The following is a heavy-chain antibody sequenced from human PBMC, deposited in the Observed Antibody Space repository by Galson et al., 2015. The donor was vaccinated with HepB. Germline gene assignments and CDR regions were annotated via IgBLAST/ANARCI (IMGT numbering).Heavy chain of an antibody. Sequence: SLRLSCAASGFTFGGYAMSWFRQAPGKGLEWVGFIRSKTYGGTTEDAAAVRGSFTVSSDDSTSIAYLQMSSLRTGDTAVYYCDRDEDCSGTSCHSVWGQGTLVTVSS. V-gene: IGHV3-49*03. J-gene: IGHJ4*02. CDR3: DRDEDCSGTSCHSV. CDR1: GFTFGGYA. CDR2: IRSKTYGGTT. D-gene: IGHD2-15*01.